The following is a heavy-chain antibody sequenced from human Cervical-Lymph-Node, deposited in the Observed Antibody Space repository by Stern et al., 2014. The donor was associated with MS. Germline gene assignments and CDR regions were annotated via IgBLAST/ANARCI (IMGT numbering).Heavy chain of an antibody. CDR3: ARSRSFPLGALDI. V-gene: IGHV3-53*01. CDR2: IYAHGST. Sequence: VQLVESGGGLIQPGGSLRLSCAASGFTVSSDYLIWVRQAPGKGLEWVSVIYAHGSTYFADSVEGRFTISRDISKNTLFLQLNSLRVDDTAVYYCARSRSFPLGALDIWGQGTVVTVSS. J-gene: IGHJ3*02. CDR1: GFTVSSDY. D-gene: IGHD2/OR15-2a*01.